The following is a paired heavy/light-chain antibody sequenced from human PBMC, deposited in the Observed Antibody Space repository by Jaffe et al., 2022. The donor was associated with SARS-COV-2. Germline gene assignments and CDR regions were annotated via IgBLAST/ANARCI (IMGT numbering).Light chain of an antibody. CDR2: AAS. CDR3: QQLNSYLMYT. CDR1: QGISSY. Sequence: DIQLTQSPSFLSASVGDRVTITCRASQGISSYLAWYQQKPGKAPKLLIYAASTLQSGVPSRFSGSGSGTEFTLTISSLQPEDFATYYCQQLNSYLMYTFGQGTKLEIK. V-gene: IGKV1-9*01. J-gene: IGKJ2*01.
Heavy chain of an antibody. CDR1: GFSLSTSGVG. CDR2: IYWDDDK. V-gene: IGHV2-5*02. Sequence: QITLKESGPTLVKPTQTLTLTCTFSGFSLSTSGVGVGWIRQPPGKALEWLALIYWDDDKRYSPSLKSRLTITKDTSKNQVVLIMTNMDPVDTATYYCAHVYYDILTGILNFDYWGQGTLVTVSS. J-gene: IGHJ4*02. CDR3: AHVYYDILTGILNFDY. D-gene: IGHD3-9*01.